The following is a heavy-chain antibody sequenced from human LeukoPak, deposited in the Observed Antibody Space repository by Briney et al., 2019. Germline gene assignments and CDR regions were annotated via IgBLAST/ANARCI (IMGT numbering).Heavy chain of an antibody. D-gene: IGHD3-16*01. V-gene: IGHV3-33*01. Sequence: PGGSLRLSCAASGFTFSSYGMHWVRQAPGKGLEWVAVIWYDGSNKYYADSVKGRFTISRDNSKNTLYLQMNSLNAGDKGRYFLGAVRNGTYCDYSAKGTVVTVSS. CDR3: GAVRNGTYCDY. CDR2: IWYDGSNK. J-gene: IGHJ4*02. CDR1: GFTFSSYG.